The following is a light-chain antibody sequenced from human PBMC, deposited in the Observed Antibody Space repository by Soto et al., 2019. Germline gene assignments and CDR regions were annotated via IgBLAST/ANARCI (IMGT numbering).Light chain of an antibody. CDR3: QQSYGTPLT. V-gene: IGKV1-39*01. Sequence: DIEMTQSPSSLSASVGDRVTITCRASQSISNYLNWYQHKPGKAPKLLIYAASSLQSGVPTRFSDSGSGTDFTLTISSLQPEDFATYYCQQSYGTPLTFGGGTKVEIK. CDR1: QSISNY. CDR2: AAS. J-gene: IGKJ4*01.